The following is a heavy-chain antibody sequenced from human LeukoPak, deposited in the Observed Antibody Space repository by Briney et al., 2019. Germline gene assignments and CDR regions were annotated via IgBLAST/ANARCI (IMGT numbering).Heavy chain of an antibody. Sequence: SETLSLTCTVSGGSINSYYWSWIRQHPGKGLEWIGNIYYTGSTYYNPSLESRVTMSVDTSKNQFSLKLSSVTAADTAVYSCARGLYDSSAYYHFDYWGRGTLVTVSS. CDR3: ARGLYDSSAYYHFDY. D-gene: IGHD3-22*01. CDR2: IYYTGST. CDR1: GGSINSYY. J-gene: IGHJ4*02. V-gene: IGHV4-59*06.